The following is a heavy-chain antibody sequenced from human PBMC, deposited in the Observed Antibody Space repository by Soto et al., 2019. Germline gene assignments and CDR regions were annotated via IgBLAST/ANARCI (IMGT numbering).Heavy chain of an antibody. J-gene: IGHJ4*02. CDR1: GYTFTSYD. CDR2: MNPTSGNT. CDR3: ARGSRYTSGAY. V-gene: IGHV1-8*01. Sequence: QVQLVQSGAEVKKPGASVKVSCKASGYTFTSYDINWVRQATGQGLEWMGWMNPTSGNTGYAQKFQGRVTMTSNTSISTAYMELRGLRSDDTAVFYCARGSRYTSGAYWGQGTLVTVSS. D-gene: IGHD2-2*02.